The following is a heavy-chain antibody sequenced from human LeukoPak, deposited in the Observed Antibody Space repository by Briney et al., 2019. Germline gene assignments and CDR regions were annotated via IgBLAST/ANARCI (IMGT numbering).Heavy chain of an antibody. V-gene: IGHV1-69*13. Sequence: SVKVSCKASGGTFSSYAISWVRQAPGQGLEWMGGIIPIFGTANYAQKFQGRVTITADESTSTAYMELSSLKSEDTAVYYCARNIRFGGNYYFDYWGQGTLVTVSS. CDR2: IIPIFGTA. CDR1: GGTFSSYA. CDR3: ARNIRFGGNYYFDY. J-gene: IGHJ4*02. D-gene: IGHD3-16*01.